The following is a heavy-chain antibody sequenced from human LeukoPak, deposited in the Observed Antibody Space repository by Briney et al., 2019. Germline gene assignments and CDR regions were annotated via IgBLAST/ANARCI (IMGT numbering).Heavy chain of an antibody. CDR3: ASFDYSSGLPTN. D-gene: IGHD6-19*01. CDR2: IKEDGSEK. Sequence: GGSLRLSCVGYGFTFGNYWMAWVRQAPGKGLEWVANIKEDGSEKYYLDSVEGRFTISRDNAKSSVYLQMNSLRAEDTAVYYCASFDYSSGLPTNWGQGTLVTVSS. CDR1: GFTFGNYW. J-gene: IGHJ4*02. V-gene: IGHV3-7*01.